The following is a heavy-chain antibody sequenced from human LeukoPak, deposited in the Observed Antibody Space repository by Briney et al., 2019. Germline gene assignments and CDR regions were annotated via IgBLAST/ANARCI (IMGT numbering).Heavy chain of an antibody. CDR2: ISGSGGST. V-gene: IGHV3-23*01. J-gene: IGHJ4*02. CDR3: AKGRRPSAVADLFDY. Sequence: GGSLRLSCAGSEFTFSSYYMSWVRQAPGKGLEWVSLISGSGGSTSYADSVKGRFSISRDNSKTSLYLQMNSLRAEDTAVYYCAKGRRPSAVADLFDYWGQGTLVTVSS. D-gene: IGHD6-19*01. CDR1: EFTFSSYY.